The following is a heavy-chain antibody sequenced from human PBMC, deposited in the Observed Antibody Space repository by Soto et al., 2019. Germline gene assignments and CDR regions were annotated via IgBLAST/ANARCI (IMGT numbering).Heavy chain of an antibody. CDR3: TSEGSAPYYYYGMDA. CDR1: GYIFGNYG. J-gene: IGHJ6*02. V-gene: IGHV1-18*01. D-gene: IGHD6-19*01. Sequence: ASVKVSCKASGYIFGNYGISWVRQAPGQGLEWMGWISAYNGDTNYAQKLQGRVTMTTDTSTSTAYMELRSLRSDDTAVYYCTSEGSAPYYYYGMDAWGQGTTVTVSS. CDR2: ISAYNGDT.